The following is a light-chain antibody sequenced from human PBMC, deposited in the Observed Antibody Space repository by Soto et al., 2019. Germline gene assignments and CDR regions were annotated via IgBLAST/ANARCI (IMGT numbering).Light chain of an antibody. CDR1: SSDVGGYNY. V-gene: IGLV2-14*01. CDR2: DVY. Sequence: QSALTQPASVSGSPGQSITISCTGTSSDVGGYNYVSWFQQHPGKAPNLMIYDVYRRPSGVSYRFSGSKSGNTASLTISGLQAEDEADYYCSSYTTSSTVVFGGGTKLPS. J-gene: IGLJ2*01. CDR3: SSYTTSSTVV.